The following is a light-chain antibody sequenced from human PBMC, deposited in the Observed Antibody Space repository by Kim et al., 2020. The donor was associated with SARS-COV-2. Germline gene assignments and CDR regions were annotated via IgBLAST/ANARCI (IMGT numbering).Light chain of an antibody. CDR3: QSYNRDNAL. CDR1: SGSIDDNY. CDR2: EDD. V-gene: IGLV6-57*03. Sequence: GKTVTISCTRSSGSIDDNYVQWYQQRPGGVPTTVIYEDDQRPSGVSDRFSGSIDNSSNSAYLTISGLRTEDEADYYCQSYNRDNALFGGGTQLTVL. J-gene: IGLJ2*01.